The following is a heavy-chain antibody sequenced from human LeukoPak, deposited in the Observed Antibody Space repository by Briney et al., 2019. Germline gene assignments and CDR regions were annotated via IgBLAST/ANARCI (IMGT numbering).Heavy chain of an antibody. CDR1: GYTFATYW. V-gene: IGHV5-51*01. Sequence: GESLKISCKASGYTFATYWIGWVRQMPGKGLEWMGIIYHRYPDARYSPSFQGQVTISADKSITTAYLQWSSLKASDTAMYYCARQGDIVATAVDYWGQGTLVTVSS. CDR2: IYHRYPDA. D-gene: IGHD5-12*01. CDR3: ARQGDIVATAVDY. J-gene: IGHJ4*02.